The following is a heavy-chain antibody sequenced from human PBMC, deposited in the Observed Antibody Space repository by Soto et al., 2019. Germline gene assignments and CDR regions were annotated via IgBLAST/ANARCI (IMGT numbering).Heavy chain of an antibody. Sequence: SVKVSCKASGGTFSIYAISCVLQSPGQGLDWMGGIIPIFGTANYAQKFQGRVTITADESTSTAYMELSSLRSEDTAVYYCATLRYCSSTSCYDVWGQGTTVTVSS. CDR1: GGTFSIYA. CDR3: ATLRYCSSTSCYDV. V-gene: IGHV1-69*13. J-gene: IGHJ6*02. CDR2: IIPIFGTA. D-gene: IGHD2-2*01.